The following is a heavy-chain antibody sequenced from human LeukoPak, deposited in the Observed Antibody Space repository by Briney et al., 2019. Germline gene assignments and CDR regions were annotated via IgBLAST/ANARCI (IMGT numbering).Heavy chain of an antibody. V-gene: IGHV1-24*01. J-gene: IGHJ5*02. D-gene: IGHD4-17*01. CDR2: FDPEDGET. CDR3: ATRDYGTPGWFDP. Sequence: ASVKVSCKVSGYTLTELSMHWVRRAPGKGLEWMGGFDPEDGETIYAQEFQGRVTMTEDTSTDTAYMELSSLRSEDTAVYYCATRDYGTPGWFDPGARGPRATVPS. CDR1: GYTLTELS.